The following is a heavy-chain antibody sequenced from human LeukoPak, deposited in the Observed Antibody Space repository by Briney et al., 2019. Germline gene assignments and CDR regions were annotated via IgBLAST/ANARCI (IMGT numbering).Heavy chain of an antibody. J-gene: IGHJ4*02. Sequence: GGPLRLSCAASGFTFSSYAMSWVRQAPGKGLEWGSAISGSGGSTYYADSVKGRFTISRDNSKNTLYLQMNSLRAEDTAVYYCARGLAVRKALDSWGQGTLVTVSS. CDR2: ISGSGGST. CDR1: GFTFSSYA. V-gene: IGHV3-23*01. CDR3: ARGLAVRKALDS. D-gene: IGHD4-17*01.